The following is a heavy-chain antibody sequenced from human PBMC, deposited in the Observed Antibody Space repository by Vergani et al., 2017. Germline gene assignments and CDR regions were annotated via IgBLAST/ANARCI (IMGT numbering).Heavy chain of an antibody. CDR1: GGSFSGYY. D-gene: IGHD4-11*01. J-gene: IGHJ5*02. CDR3: ARVLYRGNWFDP. CDR2: IYYSGST. Sequence: QVQLQQWGAGLLKPSETLSLTCAVYGGSFSGYYWSWIRQHPGKGLEWIGYIYYSGSTYYNPSLKSRVTISVDTSKNQFSLKLSSVTAADTAVYYCARVLYRGNWFDPWGQGTLVTVSS. V-gene: IGHV4-34*01.